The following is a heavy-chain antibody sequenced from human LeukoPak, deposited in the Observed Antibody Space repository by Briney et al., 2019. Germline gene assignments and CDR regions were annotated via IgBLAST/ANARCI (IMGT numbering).Heavy chain of an antibody. Sequence: PGGSLRLSCAASGFTFSSYSMNWVRQASGKGLEWVSSISSSSSYIYYADSVRGRFTISRDNAKNSLYLQMNSLRAEDTAVYYCAGFIAAAGTFWFDPWGQGTLVTVSS. J-gene: IGHJ5*02. CDR2: ISSSSSYI. D-gene: IGHD6-13*01. V-gene: IGHV3-21*01. CDR3: AGFIAAAGTFWFDP. CDR1: GFTFSSYS.